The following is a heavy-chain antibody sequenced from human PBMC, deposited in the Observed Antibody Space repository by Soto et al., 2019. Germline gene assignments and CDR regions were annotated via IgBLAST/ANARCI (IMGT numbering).Heavy chain of an antibody. V-gene: IGHV3-49*04. CDR2: IRNDIYDETT. J-gene: IGHJ4*02. CDR3: TRGRDGYNPYYFLY. CDR1: GFTSGDYA. Sequence: GGSLSLACTASGFTSGDYAINWVRQVPGKGLEWLGFIRNDIYDETTEYAASVKGRIIISRDDSKSMAYLQMDSLKTEDTGVYYCTRGRDGYNPYYFLYWGQGALVTVSS. D-gene: IGHD5-12*01.